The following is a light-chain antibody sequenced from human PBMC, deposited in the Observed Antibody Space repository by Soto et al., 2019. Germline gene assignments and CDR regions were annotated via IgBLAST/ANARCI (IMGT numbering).Light chain of an antibody. Sequence: EIVLTQSPATLSVSPGERATLSCRASQSININPAWYQQKPGQAPRLLIYGASTRATGLPARFSGSGSGTEFTLIISSLQSEDSAVYYCQQYDNWPITFGQGTRLEI. CDR3: QQYDNWPIT. V-gene: IGKV3-15*01. J-gene: IGKJ5*01. CDR2: GAS. CDR1: QSININ.